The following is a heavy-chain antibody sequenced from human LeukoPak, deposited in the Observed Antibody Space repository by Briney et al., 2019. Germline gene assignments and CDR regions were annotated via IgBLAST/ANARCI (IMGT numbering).Heavy chain of an antibody. CDR3: ARTGYCSSTSCYTASRPYYYYYMDV. V-gene: IGHV4-59*01. J-gene: IGHJ6*03. D-gene: IGHD2-2*02. CDR2: IYYSGST. Sequence: SETLSLTCTVSGGSISSYYWSWIRQPPGKGLEWIGYIYYSGSTNYNPSLKSRVTISVDTSKNQFSLKLSSVTAADTAVYYCARTGYCSSTSCYTASRPYYYYYMDVWGKGTAVTVSS. CDR1: GGSISSYY.